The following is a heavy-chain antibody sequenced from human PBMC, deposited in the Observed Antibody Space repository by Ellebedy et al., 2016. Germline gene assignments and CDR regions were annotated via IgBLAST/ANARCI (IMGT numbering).Heavy chain of an antibody. Sequence: SETLSLTCTVSGGSISSYYWSWIRQPPGKGLEWIGYIYYSESTNYNPSLNSRVTISVDTSKNQFSLKLSSVTAADTAVYYCARHSFGYVDYWGQGTLVTVSS. CDR1: GGSISSYY. CDR3: ARHSFGYVDY. D-gene: IGHD5-18*01. CDR2: IYYSEST. V-gene: IGHV4-59*08. J-gene: IGHJ4*02.